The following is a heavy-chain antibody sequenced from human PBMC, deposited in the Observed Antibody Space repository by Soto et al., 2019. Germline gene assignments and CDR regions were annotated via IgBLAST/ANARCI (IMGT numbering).Heavy chain of an antibody. CDR2: ITGSGESS. D-gene: IGHD2-15*01. CDR3: AKAGGDCSGGSCYSGQGDY. J-gene: IGHJ4*02. CDR1: GFTFSTYA. V-gene: IGHV3-23*01. Sequence: EVQLLESGGGLVQPGGSLRLSCAASGFTFSTYAMSWVRQAPGKGLEWVSGITGSGESSYYADSVKGRFTISRDNSKNALYLHMNSLRGENTAVYYCAKAGGDCSGGSCYSGQGDYWGQGTLVTVYS.